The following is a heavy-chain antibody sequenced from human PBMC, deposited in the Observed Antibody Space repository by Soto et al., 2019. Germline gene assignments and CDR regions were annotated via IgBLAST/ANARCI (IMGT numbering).Heavy chain of an antibody. CDR2: ISYDGSNK. CDR1: GFTFSSYG. J-gene: IGHJ4*02. V-gene: IGHV3-30*03. D-gene: IGHD3-10*01. Sequence: QVQLVESGGGVVQPGRSLRLSCAASGFTFSSYGMHWVRQAPGKGLEWVAVISYDGSNKYYADSVKGRFTISRDNSKNTLYLQMNSLRAEDTAVYYCARDLWYYYGSGSYYREGTDYWGQGTLVTVSS. CDR3: ARDLWYYYGSGSYYREGTDY.